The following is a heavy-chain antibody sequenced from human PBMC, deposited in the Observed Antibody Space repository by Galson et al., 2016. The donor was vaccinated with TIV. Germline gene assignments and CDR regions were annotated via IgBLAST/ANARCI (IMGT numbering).Heavy chain of an antibody. D-gene: IGHD1-26*01. CDR3: AKPGKSGDYSWDAFDI. J-gene: IGHJ3*02. CDR2: VSLSGGTT. CDR1: GFTFSGYV. V-gene: IGHV3-23*01. Sequence: LRLSCDASGFTFSGYVMSWVRQAPGKGLEWVSTVSLSGGTTYYADSVKGRFTISRDNARYTLYLQMNSLRAEDTAIYYCAKPGKSGDYSWDAFDIWGQGTLVIVSS.